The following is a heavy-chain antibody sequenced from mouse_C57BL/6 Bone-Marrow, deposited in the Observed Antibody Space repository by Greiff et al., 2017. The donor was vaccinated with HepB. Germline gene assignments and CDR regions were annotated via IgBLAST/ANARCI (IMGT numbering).Heavy chain of an antibody. CDR2: ISGGGGNT. CDR1: GFTFSSYT. J-gene: IGHJ2*01. V-gene: IGHV5-9*01. CDR3: ARGLYYGSSSYYFDY. Sequence: EVQVVESGGGLVKPGGSLKLSCAASGFTFSSYTMSWVRQTPEKRLEWVATISGGGGNTYYPDSVKGRFTIYRDNAKNTLYLQMSSLRSEDTALYYCARGLYYGSSSYYFDYWGQGTTLTVSS. D-gene: IGHD1-1*01.